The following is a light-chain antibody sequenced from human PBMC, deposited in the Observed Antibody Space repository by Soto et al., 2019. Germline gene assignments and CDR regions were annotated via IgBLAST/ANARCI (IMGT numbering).Light chain of an antibody. V-gene: IGKV1-39*01. CDR1: QSISSW. CDR2: AAS. J-gene: IGKJ5*01. CDR3: QQSYRTPIT. Sequence: DIQMTQSPSTLSASVGDRVTITCRASQSISSWLAWYQQKPGKAPKLLIYAASGLQSGVPSRFSGSGSRTDFTLTISSLQPEDFATYYCQQSYRTPITFGQGTRLEIK.